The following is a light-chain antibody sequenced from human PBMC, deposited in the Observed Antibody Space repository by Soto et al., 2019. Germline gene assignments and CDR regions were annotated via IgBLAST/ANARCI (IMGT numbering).Light chain of an antibody. CDR2: EVT. Sequence: QSALTQPPSASGFPGQSVTISCTGTSSDVGYYYYVSWYQQHPGKAPKLVIYEVTKRPSGVPDRVSASKSGNTASLTVSGLRAEDEADYYCSSYAGSNNFVFGSGTKVTV. CDR1: SSDVGYYYY. CDR3: SSYAGSNNFV. J-gene: IGLJ1*01. V-gene: IGLV2-8*01.